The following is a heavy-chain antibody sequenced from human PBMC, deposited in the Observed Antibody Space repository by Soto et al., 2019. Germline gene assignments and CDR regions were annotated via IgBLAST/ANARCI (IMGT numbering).Heavy chain of an antibody. D-gene: IGHD3-22*01. CDR1: GGSISSSSYY. Sequence: SETLSLTCTVSGGSISSSSYYWGWIRQPPGKGLEWIGNVYYGGSTYYNPSLKSRVTISVETSKSQFSLKLSSVTAADTAVYYCAGGDYYHSSGYYFYYYTLDVWGQGTTVTVSS. CDR3: AGGDYYHSSGYYFYYYTLDV. V-gene: IGHV4-39*01. CDR2: VYYGGST. J-gene: IGHJ6*02.